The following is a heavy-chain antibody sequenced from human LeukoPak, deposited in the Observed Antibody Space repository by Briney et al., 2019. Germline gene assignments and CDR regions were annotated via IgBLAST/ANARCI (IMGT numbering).Heavy chain of an antibody. Sequence: HPGGSLRLSCAASGLTFSSYATSWVRQAPGKGLEWVSAISGSGGSTYYADSVKGRFTISRDNSKNTLYLQMNSLRAEDTAVYYCSIGPQRYCSGGYCYGDYWGQGTLVTVSS. J-gene: IGHJ4*02. CDR3: SIGPQRYCSGGYCYGDY. D-gene: IGHD2-15*01. CDR2: ISGSGGST. V-gene: IGHV3-23*01. CDR1: GLTFSSYA.